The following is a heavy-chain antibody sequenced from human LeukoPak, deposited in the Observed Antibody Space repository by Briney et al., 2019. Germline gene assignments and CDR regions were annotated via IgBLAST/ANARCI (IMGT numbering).Heavy chain of an antibody. V-gene: IGHV4-30-4*08. CDR2: IYYSGST. Sequence: PSETLSLTCTVSGGSISSGDYYWSWIRQPPGKGLEWIGYIYYSGSTYYNPSLKSRVTISVDTSKNQFSLKLSSVTAADTAVYYCSREHDVVRGVHYYYYMDVWGKGTTVTVSS. CDR3: SREHDVVRGVHYYYYMDV. CDR1: GGSISSGDYY. D-gene: IGHD3-10*01. J-gene: IGHJ6*03.